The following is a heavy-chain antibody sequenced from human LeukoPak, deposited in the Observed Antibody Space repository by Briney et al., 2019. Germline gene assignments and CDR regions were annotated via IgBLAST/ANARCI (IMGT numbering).Heavy chain of an antibody. Sequence: GGSLRLSCAASGFTFSNYAISWVRHAPGKGLEWVSAVSGNGGRTYYAESVEGRFTIYRDNSQNTLSLQMNSLRAEDTAVYYCAKAPFSGSYPDIYWGQGTLVTVSS. CDR1: GFTFSNYA. V-gene: IGHV3-23*01. D-gene: IGHD3-16*02. J-gene: IGHJ4*02. CDR3: AKAPFSGSYPDIY. CDR2: VSGNGGRT.